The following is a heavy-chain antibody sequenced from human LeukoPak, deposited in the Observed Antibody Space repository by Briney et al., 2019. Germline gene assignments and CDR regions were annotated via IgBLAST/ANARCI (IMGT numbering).Heavy chain of an antibody. V-gene: IGHV3-48*04. CDR3: ASCEERCGSCFCDYGMDV. J-gene: IGHJ6*02. CDR2: ISSSSSTI. D-gene: IGHD2-15*01. Sequence: GGSLRLSCAASGFTFSSYSMNWVRQAPGKGLEWVSYISSSSSTIYYADSVKGRFTISRDNAKNSLYLQMNSLRAEDTAVYYCASCEERCGSCFCDYGMDVWGQGTTVTVSS. CDR1: GFTFSSYS.